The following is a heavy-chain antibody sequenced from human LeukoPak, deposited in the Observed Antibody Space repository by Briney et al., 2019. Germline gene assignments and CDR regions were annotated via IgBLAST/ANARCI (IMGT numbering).Heavy chain of an antibody. CDR3: ARERGGGGSYSDY. J-gene: IGHJ4*02. CDR2: ISSSGNTI. V-gene: IGHV3-11*04. D-gene: IGHD1-26*01. CDR1: GFTFSDYY. Sequence: GGSLRLSCAASGFTFSDYYMSWIRQAPGKGLEWVSYISSSGNTIYYADSVKGRFTISRDNANKSVSLQMNSLRAEDTAVYYCARERGGGGSYSDYWGQGTLVTVSS.